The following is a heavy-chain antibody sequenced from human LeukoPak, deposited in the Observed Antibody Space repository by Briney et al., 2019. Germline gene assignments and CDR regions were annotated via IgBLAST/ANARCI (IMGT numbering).Heavy chain of an antibody. CDR1: GGSISSYY. V-gene: IGHV4-59*01. CDR3: ARGRYSYGGAVGDYFDY. D-gene: IGHD5-18*01. CDR2: IYYSGST. Sequence: SETLSLTCTVSGGSISSYYWSWIRQPPGKGLEWIGYIYYSGSTNYNPSLKSRVTIPVDTSKNQFSLKLSSVTAADTAVYYCARGRYSYGGAVGDYFDYWGQGTLVTVSS. J-gene: IGHJ4*02.